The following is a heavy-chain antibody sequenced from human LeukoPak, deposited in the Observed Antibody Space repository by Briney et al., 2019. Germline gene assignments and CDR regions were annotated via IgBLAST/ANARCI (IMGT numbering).Heavy chain of an antibody. CDR2: ISLRGGSK. V-gene: IGHV3-30*03. J-gene: IGHJ4*02. D-gene: IGHD2-21*01. CDR1: EFTFSTFG. CDR3: ARKARLLFEEAFDY. Sequence: SGGSLRLSCAASEFTFSTFGMHWVRQAPGKGLEWVAAISLRGGSKYYADSVKGRFTISGDNSRNTLYLEMSSLRPEDSAVYFCARKARLLFEEAFDYWGQGTLVTVSS.